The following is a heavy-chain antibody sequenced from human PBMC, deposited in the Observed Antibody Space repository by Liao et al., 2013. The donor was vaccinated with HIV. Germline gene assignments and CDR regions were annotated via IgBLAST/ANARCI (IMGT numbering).Heavy chain of an antibody. J-gene: IGHJ5*02. CDR3: ARDPGIGGTQNWFDP. CDR2: TRLGGDS. Sequence: QVQLLESGPGLVKPWETLSLTCNVSGVSMNSYYWNWIRQSPEKGLQWIGRTRLGGDSNYNSAFSGRVTMSIDPSKSHLSLNLGSLTAADTAVYFCARDPGIGGTQNWFDPWGRGILVTV. CDR1: GVSMNSYY. D-gene: IGHD3-16*01. V-gene: IGHV4-4*07.